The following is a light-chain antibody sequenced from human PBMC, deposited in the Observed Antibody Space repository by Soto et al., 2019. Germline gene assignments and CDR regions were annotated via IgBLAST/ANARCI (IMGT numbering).Light chain of an antibody. Sequence: QSVLTQPPSASGSPGQSVTISCTGTSSDVGGYNYVSWYQRHPGKAPKLMIYEVSKRPSGVPDRFSGSKSGNTASLTVSGLQAEDEADYYCCSYAGGNTLAVFGGGTQLTVL. CDR1: SSDVGGYNY. J-gene: IGLJ7*01. CDR3: CSYAGGNTLAV. V-gene: IGLV2-8*01. CDR2: EVS.